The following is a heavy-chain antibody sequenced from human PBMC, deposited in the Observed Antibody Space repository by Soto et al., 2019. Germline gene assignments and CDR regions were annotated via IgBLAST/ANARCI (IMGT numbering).Heavy chain of an antibody. J-gene: IGHJ4*02. D-gene: IGHD6-19*01. CDR3: AGSSGWSLFDC. CDR1: GGSISSSSYY. V-gene: IGHV4-39*01. CDR2: IYYSGST. Sequence: QLQLQESGPGLVKPSETLSLTCNVSGGSISSSSYYWGWIRQPPGKGLEWLGSIYYSGSTYYYPSLKSRVTISVVTSKNQFSLKLSSVTAADTAVYYCAGSSGWSLFDCWGQGTLVTVSS.